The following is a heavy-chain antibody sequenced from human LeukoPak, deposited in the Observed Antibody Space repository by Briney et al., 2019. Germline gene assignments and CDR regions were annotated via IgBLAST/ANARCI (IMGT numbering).Heavy chain of an antibody. CDR2: IYSGGTT. Sequence: GGSLRLSCAASGFTVSTKYMNWVRQAPGKGLEWVSVIYSGGTTYYADSVKGRFSTSRDNSKNTLSLQMNSLRAGDTAVYYCAKDQEWSGSYFDYWGQGTLVTVSS. CDR3: AKDQEWSGSYFDY. V-gene: IGHV3-53*01. CDR1: GFTVSTKY. D-gene: IGHD1-26*01. J-gene: IGHJ4*02.